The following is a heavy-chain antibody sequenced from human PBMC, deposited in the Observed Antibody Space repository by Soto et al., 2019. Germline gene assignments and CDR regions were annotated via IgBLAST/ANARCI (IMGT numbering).Heavy chain of an antibody. CDR3: AKAMVRGVIPTYYYYYGMDV. V-gene: IGHV4-34*01. J-gene: IGHJ6*02. Sequence: QVQLQQWGAGLLKPSETLSLTCAVYGGSFSGYYWSWIRQPPGKGLEWIGEINHSGSTNHNPSLKSRVTISVDTSKNQFSLKLSSVTAADTAVYYCAKAMVRGVIPTYYYYYGMDVWGQGTTVTVSS. CDR2: INHSGST. D-gene: IGHD3-10*01. CDR1: GGSFSGYY.